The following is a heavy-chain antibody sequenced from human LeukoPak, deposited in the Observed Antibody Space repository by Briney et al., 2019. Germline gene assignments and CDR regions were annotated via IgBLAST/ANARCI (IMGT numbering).Heavy chain of an antibody. Sequence: ASVKVSCKASGYTFTSYAMNWVRQAPGQGLEWMGWINTNTGNPTYAQGFTGRFVFSLDTSVSTAYLQISSLKAEDTAVYYCASLYGQDMVRGVISPIDYWGQGTLVTVSS. CDR3: ASLYGQDMVRGVISPIDY. V-gene: IGHV7-4-1*02. CDR2: INTNTGNP. J-gene: IGHJ4*02. D-gene: IGHD3-10*01. CDR1: GYTFTSYA.